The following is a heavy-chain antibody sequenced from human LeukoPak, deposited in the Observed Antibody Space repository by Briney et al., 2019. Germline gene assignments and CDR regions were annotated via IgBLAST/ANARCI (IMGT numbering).Heavy chain of an antibody. V-gene: IGHV3-53*01. CDR1: GFSVSNYY. CDR2: LYSGGTT. Sequence: AGGSLRLSCAASGFSVSNYYMSWVRQAPGKGLEWVSVLYSGGTTHYADSVKGRFTISRDNSKNTLFLQMDSLRPEDTAVYYRVRGTWFDPWGQGTLVTVSS. J-gene: IGHJ5*02. CDR3: VRGTWFDP. D-gene: IGHD1-1*01.